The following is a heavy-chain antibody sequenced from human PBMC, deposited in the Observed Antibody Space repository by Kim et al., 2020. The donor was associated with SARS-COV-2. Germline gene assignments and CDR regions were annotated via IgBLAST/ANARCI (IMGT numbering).Heavy chain of an antibody. V-gene: IGHV1-18*01. CDR3: ARELYDYIWGSYRYEGSDY. D-gene: IGHD3-16*02. CDR1: GYTFTSYG. J-gene: IGHJ4*02. CDR2: ISAYNGNT. Sequence: ASVKVSCKASGYTFTSYGISWVRQAPGQGLEWMGWISAYNGNTNYAQKLQGRVTMTTDTSTSTAYMELRSLRSDDTAVYYCARELYDYIWGSYRYEGSDYWGQGTLVTVSS.